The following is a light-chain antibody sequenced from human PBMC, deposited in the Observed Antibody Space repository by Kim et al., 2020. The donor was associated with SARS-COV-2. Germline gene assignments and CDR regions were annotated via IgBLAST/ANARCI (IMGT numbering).Light chain of an antibody. Sequence: QSVTISCTGTSSDVGGYNYVSWYQQHPGKAPKLMIYEVSKRPSGVPDRFSGSKSGNTASLTVSGLQAEDEADYYCSSYAGNYNLVFGGGTQLTVL. J-gene: IGLJ2*01. CDR1: SSDVGGYNY. CDR3: SSYAGNYNLV. V-gene: IGLV2-8*01. CDR2: EVS.